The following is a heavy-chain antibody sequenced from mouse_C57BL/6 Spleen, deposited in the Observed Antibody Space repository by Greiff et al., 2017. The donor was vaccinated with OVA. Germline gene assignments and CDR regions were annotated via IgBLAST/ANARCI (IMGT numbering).Heavy chain of an antibody. CDR1: GYTFTDYY. D-gene: IGHD1-1*01. CDR3: ARKGSSASYWYFDV. J-gene: IGHJ1*03. V-gene: IGHV1-76*01. Sequence: QVQLQQSGAELVRPGASVKLSCKASGYTFTDYYINCVKQRPGQGLEWISRIYPGSGNTYYNEKFKGKATLTAEKSSSTAYMQLSSLTSEDSAVYFCARKGSSASYWYFDVWGTGTTVTGSS. CDR2: IYPGSGNT.